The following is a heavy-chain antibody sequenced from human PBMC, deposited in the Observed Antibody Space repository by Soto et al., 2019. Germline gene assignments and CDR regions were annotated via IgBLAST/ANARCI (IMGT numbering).Heavy chain of an antibody. D-gene: IGHD6-13*01. Sequence: GGSLSLSCAASGFTFSSYGMHWVRQAPGKGLEWVAIISYDGNYKHYADSVKGRFTISRDNSKNTLYLQMNSLRTEDTAVYYCAKDTPSKQQLVYYYYYGMDVWGQGTTVTVSS. CDR2: ISYDGNYK. CDR3: AKDTPSKQQLVYYYYYGMDV. J-gene: IGHJ6*02. V-gene: IGHV3-30*18. CDR1: GFTFSSYG.